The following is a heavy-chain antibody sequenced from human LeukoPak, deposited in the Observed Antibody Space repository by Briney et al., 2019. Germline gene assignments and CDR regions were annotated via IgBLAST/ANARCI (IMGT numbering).Heavy chain of an antibody. J-gene: IGHJ6*02. V-gene: IGHV3-23*01. CDR1: GFTFSSYA. D-gene: IGHD2-2*01. CDR3: AKAKMVVPATGHYYYGMDV. Sequence: PGGSLRLSCAASGFTFSSYAMSWVRQAPGKGLEWVSAISGSGGSTYYADSVKGRFTISRDNSKNTLYLQMNSLRAEDTAVYYCAKAKMVVPATGHYYYGMDVWGQGTTVTVSS. CDR2: ISGSGGST.